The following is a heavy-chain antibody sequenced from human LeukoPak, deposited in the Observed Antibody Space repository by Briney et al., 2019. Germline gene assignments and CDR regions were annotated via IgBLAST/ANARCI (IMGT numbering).Heavy chain of an antibody. Sequence: SETLSLTCTVSGGSISSYYWSWIRQPPGKGLEWIGYIYYSGSTNYNPSLKSRVTISVDTSKNQFSLKLSSVTAADTAVYYCARNPSYDILTGYPDYYGMDVWGQGTTVTVSS. CDR1: GGSISSYY. J-gene: IGHJ6*02. D-gene: IGHD3-9*01. V-gene: IGHV4-59*01. CDR3: ARNPSYDILTGYPDYYGMDV. CDR2: IYYSGST.